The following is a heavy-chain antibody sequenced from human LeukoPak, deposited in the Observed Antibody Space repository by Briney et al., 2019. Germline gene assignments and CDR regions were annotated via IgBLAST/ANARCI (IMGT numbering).Heavy chain of an antibody. D-gene: IGHD6-19*01. J-gene: IGHJ5*02. CDR3: ARRAQWLVRWFDP. CDR1: GGSFSGYS. V-gene: IGHV4-34*01. CDR2: INHSGST. Sequence: SETLSLTCAVYGGSFSGYSWSWIRQPPGKGLEWIGEINHSGSTNYNPSLKSRVTISVDTSKNQFSLKLSSVTAADTAVYYCARRAQWLVRWFDPWGQGTLVTVSS.